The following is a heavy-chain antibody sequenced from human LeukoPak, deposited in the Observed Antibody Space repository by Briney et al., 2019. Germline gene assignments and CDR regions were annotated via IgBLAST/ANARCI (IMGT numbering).Heavy chain of an antibody. Sequence: SETLSLTCTVSGGSIGSSNYGGWIRQPPGKGLEWIGSVYYSGHTYYNPSLKSRLTTSMDTSKTHFSLNLTSVTAADTAVYYCGRAPDYWGRGILVTVSS. J-gene: IGHJ4*02. CDR1: GGSIGSSNY. CDR3: GRAPDY. CDR2: VYYSGHT. V-gene: IGHV4-39*02.